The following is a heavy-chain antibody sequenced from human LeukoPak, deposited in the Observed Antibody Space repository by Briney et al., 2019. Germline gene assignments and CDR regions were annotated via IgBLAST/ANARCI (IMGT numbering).Heavy chain of an antibody. CDR1: GFTFSSYA. D-gene: IGHD3-3*01. CDR2: ISGSGGST. CDR3: AKVGDFWSAYFDY. J-gene: IGHJ4*02. Sequence: GGSLRLSCAASGFTFSSYAMSWVRQAPGKGLEWVSAISGSGGSTYYADSVKGRFTVSRDNSKNTLYLQTNSLRAEDTAVYYCAKVGDFWSAYFDYWGQGTLVTVSS. V-gene: IGHV3-23*01.